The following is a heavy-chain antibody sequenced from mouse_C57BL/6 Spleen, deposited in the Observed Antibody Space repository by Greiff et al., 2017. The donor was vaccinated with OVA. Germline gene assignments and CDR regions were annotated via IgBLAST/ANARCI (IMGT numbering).Heavy chain of an antibody. CDR2: IDPETGGT. J-gene: IGHJ2*01. CDR1: GYTFTDYE. Sequence: QVHVKQSGAELVRPGASVTLSCKASGYTFTDYEMHWVKQTPVHGLEWIGAIDPETGGTAYNQKFKGKAILTADKSSSTAYMELRSLTSEDSAVYYCTRGDSSGWDYWGQGTTLTVSS. CDR3: TRGDSSGWDY. D-gene: IGHD3-2*02. V-gene: IGHV1-15*01.